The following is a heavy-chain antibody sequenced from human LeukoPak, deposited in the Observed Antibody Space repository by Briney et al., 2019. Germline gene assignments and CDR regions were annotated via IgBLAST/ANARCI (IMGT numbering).Heavy chain of an antibody. CDR3: ASVGYYYDSSGYRF. CDR2: INPISGAT. J-gene: IGHJ4*02. V-gene: IGHV1-2*02. D-gene: IGHD3-22*01. Sequence: INPISGATNYPQKFQGRVTMTRDTSISTAYMELSRLRSDDTAVYYCASVGYYYDSSGYRFWGQGTLVTVSS.